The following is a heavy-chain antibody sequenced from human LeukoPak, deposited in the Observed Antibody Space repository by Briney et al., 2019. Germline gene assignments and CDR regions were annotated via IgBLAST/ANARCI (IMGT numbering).Heavy chain of an antibody. V-gene: IGHV3-21*01. D-gene: IGHD4-17*01. CDR3: AREDGDYAFDY. CDR1: GFTFSSYS. CDR2: ISSSSSYI. Sequence: GGSLRLSCAASGFTFSSYSMNRVRQAPGKGLEWVSSISSSSSYIYYADSVKGRFTISRDNAKNSLYLQMNSLRAEDTAVYYCAREDGDYAFDYWGQGTLVTVSS. J-gene: IGHJ4*02.